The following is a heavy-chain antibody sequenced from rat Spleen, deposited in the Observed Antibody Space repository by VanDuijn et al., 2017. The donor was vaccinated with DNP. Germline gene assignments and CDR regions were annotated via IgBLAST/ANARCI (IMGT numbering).Heavy chain of an antibody. CDR2: IVHDGSRT. CDR1: GFTFSDFP. J-gene: IGHJ4*01. Sequence: EVQLVESGGGLVQPGRSLKLSCAASGFTFSDFPMAWVRQAPTKGLEWVATIVHDGSRTYYRDSVKGRFTISRDYARSTLYLQMDSLRSEDTATYYCARVADFHDGGDGDVLDAWGQGTSVTVSS. D-gene: IGHD1-12*02. V-gene: IGHV5S10*01. CDR3: ARVADFHDGGDGDVLDA.